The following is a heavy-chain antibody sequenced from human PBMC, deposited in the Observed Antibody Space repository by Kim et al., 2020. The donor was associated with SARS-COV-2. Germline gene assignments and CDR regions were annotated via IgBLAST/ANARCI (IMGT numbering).Heavy chain of an antibody. CDR2: ST. V-gene: IGHV4-31*02. CDR3: ARTWIQLLDD. Sequence: STYYNPSLKSRVTRSVDTSKNQFSLKLSSVTAADTAVYYCARTWIQLLDDWGQGTLVTVSS. D-gene: IGHD5-18*01. J-gene: IGHJ4*02.